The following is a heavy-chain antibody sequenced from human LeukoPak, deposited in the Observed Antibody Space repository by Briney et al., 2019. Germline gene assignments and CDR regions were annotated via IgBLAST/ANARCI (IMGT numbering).Heavy chain of an antibody. CDR1: GFTFSSYG. CDR3: AKSAPRDSRAAAGLLTDY. V-gene: IGHV3-30*18. Sequence: GGSLRLSCAASGFTFSSYGMHWVRQAPGKGLEWVAVISYDGGNKYYADSVKGRFTISRDNSKNTLYLQMNSLRAEDTAVYYCAKSAPRDSRAAAGLLTDYWGQGTLVTVSS. CDR2: ISYDGGNK. J-gene: IGHJ4*02. D-gene: IGHD6-13*01.